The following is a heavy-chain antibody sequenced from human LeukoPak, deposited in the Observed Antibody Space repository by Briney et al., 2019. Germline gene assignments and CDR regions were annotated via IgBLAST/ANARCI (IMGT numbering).Heavy chain of an antibody. CDR1: EFTFSNYA. CDR2: ISGSGGST. Sequence: TGGSLRLSCAASEFTFSNYAMTWVRQAPGKGLEWVSGISGSGGSTYYADSVKGRFTISRDNSKNTLYQQMNSLRAEDTAVYYCAKCKGDSAGSLEYWGQGTLVTVSS. J-gene: IGHJ4*02. D-gene: IGHD2-8*02. CDR3: AKCKGDSAGSLEY. V-gene: IGHV3-23*01.